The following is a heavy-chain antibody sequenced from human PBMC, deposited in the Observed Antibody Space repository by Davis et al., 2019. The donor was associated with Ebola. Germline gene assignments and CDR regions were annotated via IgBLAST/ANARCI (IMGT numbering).Heavy chain of an antibody. CDR1: GFTFSSYA. CDR2: ISSSGSTI. D-gene: IGHD6-19*01. Sequence: GGSLRLSCAASGFTFSSYAMSWVRQAPGKGLEWVSYISSSGSTIYYADSVKGRFTISRDNAKNSLYLQMNSLRAEDTAVYYCARRGIAVAEDFDYWGQGTLVTVSS. CDR3: ARRGIAVAEDFDY. V-gene: IGHV3-48*04. J-gene: IGHJ4*02.